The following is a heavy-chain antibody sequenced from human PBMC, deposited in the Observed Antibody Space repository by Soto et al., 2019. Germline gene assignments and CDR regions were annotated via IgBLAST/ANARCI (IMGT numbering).Heavy chain of an antibody. CDR3: TTPSMVRGVSYYYGMDV. CDR2: IKSKTDGGTT. Sequence: EVQLVESGGGLVKPGGSLRLSCAASGFTFSNAWMNWVRQAPGKGLEWVGSIKSKTDGGTTDYAAPVKGRFTISRDDSKNTLYLQMNSLKTEDTAVYYCTTPSMVRGVSYYYGMDVWGQGTTVTVSS. J-gene: IGHJ6*02. D-gene: IGHD3-10*01. CDR1: GFTFSNAW. V-gene: IGHV3-15*07.